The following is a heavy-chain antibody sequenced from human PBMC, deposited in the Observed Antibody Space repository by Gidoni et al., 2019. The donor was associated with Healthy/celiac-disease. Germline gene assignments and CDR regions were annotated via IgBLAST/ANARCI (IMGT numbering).Heavy chain of an antibody. J-gene: IGHJ6*02. CDR2: SSAYNGNT. CDR1: GYTITSSG. CDR3: ARESLDSSSLVV. D-gene: IGHD6-13*01. V-gene: IGHV1-18*01. Sequence: QVQLVQSGAEVKKPGASVKVSCKASGYTITSSGISWVRQAPGQGLEWMGWSSAYNGNTNDAQKHEGRITMTTDTSTSTDYMELRILRSDDTAVYYGARESLDSSSLVVWGQGTTVTVSS.